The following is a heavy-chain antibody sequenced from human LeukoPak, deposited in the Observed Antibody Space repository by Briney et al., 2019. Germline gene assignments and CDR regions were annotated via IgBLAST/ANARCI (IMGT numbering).Heavy chain of an antibody. CDR2: ISSSSSYI. J-gene: IGHJ6*03. D-gene: IGHD3-10*01. CDR1: GFTFNSYS. CDR3: ARPPYYYGSGSYYNPYYFYYMNV. V-gene: IGHV3-21*01. Sequence: PGGSLRLSCAASGFTFNSYSMNWVRQAPGKGLEWVSSISSSSSYIYYADSVKGRFTISRDNAKNSLYLQMNSLRAEDTAVYYCARPPYYYGSGSYYNPYYFYYMNVWGKGTTVTVSS.